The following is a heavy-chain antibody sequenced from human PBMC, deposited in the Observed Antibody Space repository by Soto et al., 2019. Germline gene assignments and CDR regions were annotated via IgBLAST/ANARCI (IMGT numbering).Heavy chain of an antibody. V-gene: IGHV1-3*04. CDR3: ARDEDY. Sequence: VPVKVSSKASGYTYTSYAMHWVRQATGQGLEWMGWINTGNGDTKSSQKFRGRVTFTRDTSANTAYMDLSSLISEDTAVYYCARDEDYWGQGTLVTVSS. CDR2: INTGNGDT. CDR1: GYTYTSYA. J-gene: IGHJ4*02.